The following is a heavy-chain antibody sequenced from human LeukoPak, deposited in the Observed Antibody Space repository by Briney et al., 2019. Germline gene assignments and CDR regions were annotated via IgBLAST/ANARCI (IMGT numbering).Heavy chain of an antibody. CDR3: AKPISGGLAVTADWFHP. CDR1: GFAFSVYA. CDR2: INANSGTT. V-gene: IGHV3-23*01. Sequence: GESLRLSCAASGFAFSVYAMSWLRQPPGKGLEWVSTINANSGTTSYAASVRGRFTISRDNSKNTLYLQLNTLRADDTATYYCAKPISGGLAVTADWFHPWGQGTLVVVSS. D-gene: IGHD6-19*01. J-gene: IGHJ5*01.